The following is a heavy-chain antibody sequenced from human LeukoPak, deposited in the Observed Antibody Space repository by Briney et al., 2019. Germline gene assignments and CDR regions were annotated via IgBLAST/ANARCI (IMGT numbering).Heavy chain of an antibody. CDR1: GGPISRYY. J-gene: IGHJ3*02. D-gene: IGHD1-1*01. CDR2: IYYSGST. Sequence: SETLSLTRTVSGGPISRYYGSWIRQPPGKGVEGIGYIYYSGSTNYNPSLKSRVTISVDTSKNQFSLKLSSVTAADTAVYYCAVFELERRGAFDIWGQGTMVTVSS. V-gene: IGHV4-59*12. CDR3: AVFELERRGAFDI.